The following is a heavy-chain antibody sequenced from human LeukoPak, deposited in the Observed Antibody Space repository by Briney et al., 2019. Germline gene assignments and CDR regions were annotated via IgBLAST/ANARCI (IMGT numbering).Heavy chain of an antibody. CDR3: ARGEPYYYDSSGYYYY. Sequence: ASVKVSCKASGYTFTSYDINWVRQATGQGLEWMGWMNPNSGNTGYAQKFQGRVTITRNTSISTAYMELSNLRSEDTAVYYCARGEPYYYDSSGYYYYWGQGTLVTVSS. V-gene: IGHV1-8*03. CDR2: MNPNSGNT. D-gene: IGHD3-22*01. CDR1: GYTFTSYD. J-gene: IGHJ4*02.